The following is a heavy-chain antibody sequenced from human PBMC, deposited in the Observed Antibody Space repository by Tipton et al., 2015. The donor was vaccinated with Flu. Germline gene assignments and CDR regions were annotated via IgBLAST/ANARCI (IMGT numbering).Heavy chain of an antibody. J-gene: IGHJ4*02. CDR2: ISYNGNDK. V-gene: IGHV3-30*18. D-gene: IGHD3-3*01. CDR1: GFTFSSFG. CDR3: AKDSRFLEWLYQYFDY. Sequence: SLRLSCAASGFTFSSFGMHWVRQAPGRGLEWLAVISYNGNDKYYADSVKGLFTISRDKYYSTLYLQMTSLRADDTAVYYCAKDSRFLEWLYQYFDYWGQGAPVTVSS.